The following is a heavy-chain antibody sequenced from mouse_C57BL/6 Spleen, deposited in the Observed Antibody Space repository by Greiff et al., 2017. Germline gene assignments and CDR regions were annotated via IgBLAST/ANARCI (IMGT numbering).Heavy chain of an antibody. CDR3: AREPYGSTPYWYFDV. D-gene: IGHD1-1*01. CDR2: IYPGDGDT. CDR1: GYAFSSYW. Sequence: VQLMESGAELVKPGASVKISCKASGYAFSSYWMNWVKQRPGQGLEWIGQIYPGDGDTNYNGKFKGKATLTADKSSSTAYMQLSSLTSEDSAVYFCAREPYGSTPYWYFDVWGTGTTVTVSS. J-gene: IGHJ1*03. V-gene: IGHV1-80*01.